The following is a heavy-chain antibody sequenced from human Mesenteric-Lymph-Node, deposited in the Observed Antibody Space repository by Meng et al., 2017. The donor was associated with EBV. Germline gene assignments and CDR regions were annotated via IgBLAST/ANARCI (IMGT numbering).Heavy chain of an antibody. CDR3: AGRGFYTLFDY. V-gene: IGHV4-39*07. J-gene: IGHJ4*02. Sequence: LQLQESGPGLVKPSDTLSLTCTVSGGSISSSHDYWGWVRQPPGKGLQWIGTIYYSGSTSYNPSLKSRVTISVDTSKNQFSLRLTSLTAADTAIYYCAGRGFYTLFDYWGQGTLVTVSS. CDR2: IYYSGST. D-gene: IGHD3-3*01. CDR1: GGSISSSHDY.